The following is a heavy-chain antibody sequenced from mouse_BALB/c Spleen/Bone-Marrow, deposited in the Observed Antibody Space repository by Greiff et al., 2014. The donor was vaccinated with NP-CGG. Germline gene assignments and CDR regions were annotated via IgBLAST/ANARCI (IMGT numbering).Heavy chain of an antibody. Sequence: QVQPQQSGSVLVRPGASVKLSCKASGYTFTSSWMHWAKQRPGQGLEWIGEIHPNSGNTNYNEKFKGKATLTVDTSSSTAYVDLSSLTSEDSAVYYCARSGFDYWGQGTTLTVSS. J-gene: IGHJ2*01. D-gene: IGHD4-1*01. CDR1: GYTFTSSW. CDR3: ARSGFDY. CDR2: IHPNSGNT. V-gene: IGHV1S130*01.